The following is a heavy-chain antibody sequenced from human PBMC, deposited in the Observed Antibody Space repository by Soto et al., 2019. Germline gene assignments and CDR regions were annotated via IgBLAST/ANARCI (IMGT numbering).Heavy chain of an antibody. V-gene: IGHV1-2*02. CDR2: INPNSGGT. J-gene: IGHJ6*02. D-gene: IGHD7-27*01. CDR3: ARDLTGDNYYYGMDV. CDR1: GYTFTGYY. Sequence: ASVKVSCKASGYTFTGYYMHWVRQAPGQGLEWMGWINPNSGGTNYAQKFQGRVTMTRDTSISTAYMELSRLRSDDTAVYYCARDLTGDNYYYGMDVWGQGTTVTVSS.